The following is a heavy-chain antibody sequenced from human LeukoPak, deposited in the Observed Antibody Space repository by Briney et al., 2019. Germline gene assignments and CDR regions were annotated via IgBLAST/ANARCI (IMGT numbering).Heavy chain of an antibody. CDR2: INHSGST. V-gene: IGHV4-34*01. CDR1: GGSFSGYY. J-gene: IGHJ4*02. CDR3: ARGLEWLRRRSGPIHDY. Sequence: NASETLSLTCAVYGGSFSGYYWSWIRQPPGKGLEWIGEINHSGSTNYNPSLKSRVTISVETSKNQFSLKLSSVTAADTAVYYCARGLEWLRRRSGPIHDYWGQGTLVTVSS. D-gene: IGHD5-12*01.